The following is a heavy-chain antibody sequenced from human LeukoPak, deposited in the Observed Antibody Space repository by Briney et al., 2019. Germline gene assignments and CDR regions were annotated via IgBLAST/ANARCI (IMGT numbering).Heavy chain of an antibody. D-gene: IGHD1-26*01. CDR3: AGLSDPFDP. J-gene: IGHJ5*02. Sequence: GGSLRLSCTASGFTFSNYWMTWVRRAPGKRLEWVAYIRQDGSEKYYVDSVKGRFTISRDNAKNSLCLQMNSLRVEDTAVYYCAGLSDPFDPWGQGTLVTVSS. CDR2: IRQDGSEK. V-gene: IGHV3-7*01. CDR1: GFTFSNYW.